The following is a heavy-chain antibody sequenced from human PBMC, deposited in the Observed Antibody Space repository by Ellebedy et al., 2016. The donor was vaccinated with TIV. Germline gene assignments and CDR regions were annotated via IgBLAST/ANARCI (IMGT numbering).Heavy chain of an antibody. Sequence: GESLKISCAASGFTFSNYWIHWVRQAPGKGLVWLSRINRDGSSANYADSVKGRFSISRDNSNHTLYLQMHSLRPEDTSVYYCARDQGYGSGSFTGFDYWGQGALVTVSS. D-gene: IGHD3-10*01. J-gene: IGHJ4*02. CDR1: GFTFSNYW. V-gene: IGHV3-74*01. CDR3: ARDQGYGSGSFTGFDY. CDR2: INRDGSSA.